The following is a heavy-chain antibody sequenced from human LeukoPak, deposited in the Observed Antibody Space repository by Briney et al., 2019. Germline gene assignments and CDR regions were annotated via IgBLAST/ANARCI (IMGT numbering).Heavy chain of an antibody. V-gene: IGHV1-8*01. J-gene: IGHJ5*02. CDR1: GYTFTSYD. CDR2: MNPNSGNT. CDR3: ARDSFNYYDKGT. Sequence: GASLKLSCKASGYTFTSYDINWVRQATGQGLEWMGWMNPNSGNTGYAQKFQDRVTMTRNTSISTPYLELSSLRSEDTAVYYCARDSFNYYDKGTWGQGTLVTVSS. D-gene: IGHD3-22*01.